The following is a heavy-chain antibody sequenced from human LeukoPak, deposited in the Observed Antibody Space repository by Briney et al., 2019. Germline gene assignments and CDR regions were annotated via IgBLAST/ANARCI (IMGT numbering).Heavy chain of an antibody. J-gene: IGHJ4*02. Sequence: SETLSLTRTVSGGSITGYYWTWIRQPPGKGLEWIGYIYYSGSTNYHPSLKSRVTLSVDTSKKQFSLKLSSVTAADTAVYFCARGLLVGNTGYYFDYWGQGAPVTVSS. CDR1: GGSITGYY. V-gene: IGHV4-59*01. CDR2: IYYSGST. CDR3: ARGLLVGNTGYYFDY. D-gene: IGHD1-26*01.